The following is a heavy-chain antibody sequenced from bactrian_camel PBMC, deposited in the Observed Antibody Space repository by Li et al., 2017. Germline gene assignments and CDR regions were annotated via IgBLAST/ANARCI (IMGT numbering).Heavy chain of an antibody. D-gene: IGHD2*01. V-gene: IGHV3S53*01. CDR1: GDIFSRLY. J-gene: IGHJ6*01. Sequence: HVQLVESGGGSVQAGGSLKLACVASGDIFSRLYMAWFRQAPGKEREGVAAVDTAGLTTYTYAVRGRFTISRDNAKNTVDLQTTSLKSEDTALYYCATLPCSGYCYYFYSWGQGTQVTVS. CDR3: ATLPCSGYCYYFYS. CDR2: VDTAGLT.